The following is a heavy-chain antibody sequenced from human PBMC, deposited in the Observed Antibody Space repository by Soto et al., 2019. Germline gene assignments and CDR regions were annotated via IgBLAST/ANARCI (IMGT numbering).Heavy chain of an antibody. CDR3: AKVLLDIVATIKSDYYYYGMDV. CDR2: ISGSGGST. Sequence: PGGSLRLSCAASGFTFSSYAMSWVRQAPGKGLEWVSAISGSGGSTYYADSVKGRFTISRDNSKNTLYLQMNSLRAEDTALYYCAKVLLDIVATIKSDYYYYGMDVWGQGTSVTVYS. V-gene: IGHV3-23*01. J-gene: IGHJ6*02. CDR1: GFTFSSYA. D-gene: IGHD5-12*01.